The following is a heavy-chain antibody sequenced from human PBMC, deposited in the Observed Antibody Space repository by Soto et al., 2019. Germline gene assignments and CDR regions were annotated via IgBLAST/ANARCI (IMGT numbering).Heavy chain of an antibody. CDR3: ARAGDFWSGYPTTYYFDY. D-gene: IGHD3-3*01. Sequence: SVKVSCKASGGTFSSYAISWVRQAPGQGLEWMGGIIPIFGTANYAQKFQGRVTITADESTSTAYMELSSLRSEDTAVYYCARAGDFWSGYPTTYYFDYWGQGTLVTVSS. J-gene: IGHJ4*02. CDR1: GGTFSSYA. CDR2: IIPIFGTA. V-gene: IGHV1-69*13.